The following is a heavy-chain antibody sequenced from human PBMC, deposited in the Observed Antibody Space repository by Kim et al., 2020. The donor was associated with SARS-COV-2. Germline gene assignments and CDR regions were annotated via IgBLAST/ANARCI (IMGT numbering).Heavy chain of an antibody. V-gene: IGHV3-23*01. CDR2: ISSSGGST. CDR3: AKEITYYDILTGYYERTLGGPYFDY. Sequence: GGSLRLSCAASGFTFSSYAMSWVRQAPGKGLEWVSAISSSGGSTYYADSVKGRFTISRDNSKNTLYLQMNSLRAEDTAVYYCAKEITYYDILTGYYERTLGGPYFDYWGQGTLVTVSS. CDR1: GFTFSSYA. J-gene: IGHJ4*02. D-gene: IGHD3-9*01.